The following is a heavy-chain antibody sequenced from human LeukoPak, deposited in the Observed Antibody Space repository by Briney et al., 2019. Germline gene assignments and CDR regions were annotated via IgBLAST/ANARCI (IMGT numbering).Heavy chain of an antibody. J-gene: IGHJ4*02. CDR1: GFTFSAYN. CDR3: VKNDGWFHLAQ. CDR2: IKNDGSET. Sequence: GMSPRLSCVASGFTFSAYNIHWVRQAPGKGLEWVGHIKNDGSETYYLDSLKGRFSISRDNTNNALYLQMNSLRVEDTAVYYCVKNDGWFHLAQWGQGTLVTVSS. D-gene: IGHD6-19*01. V-gene: IGHV3-7*03.